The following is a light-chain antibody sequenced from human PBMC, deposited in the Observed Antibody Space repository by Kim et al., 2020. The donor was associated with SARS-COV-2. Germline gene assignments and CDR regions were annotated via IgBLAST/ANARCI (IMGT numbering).Light chain of an antibody. CDR1: QSISSY. CDR2: AAS. CDR3: QQSYSTLGYS. Sequence: SVGDRVTITCRASQSISSYLNWYQQKPGKAPKLLIYAASSLQSGVPSRFSGSGSGTDFTLTISSLQPEDFATYYCQQSYSTLGYSFGQGTKVDIK. J-gene: IGKJ2*03. V-gene: IGKV1-39*01.